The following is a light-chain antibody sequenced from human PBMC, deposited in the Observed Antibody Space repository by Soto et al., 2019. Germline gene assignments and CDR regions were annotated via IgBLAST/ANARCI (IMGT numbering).Light chain of an antibody. Sequence: EIVLTQSPGTLSLSPGESGTLSCRAGQTLSSSSLAWYQQKPGQAPRLLIYGASARATGISARFSGSGSETEFTLTISSLQSEDFALYYCQQYSEWPWTFGQGTKVDIK. J-gene: IGKJ1*01. V-gene: IGKV3-15*01. CDR2: GAS. CDR1: QTLSSSS. CDR3: QQYSEWPWT.